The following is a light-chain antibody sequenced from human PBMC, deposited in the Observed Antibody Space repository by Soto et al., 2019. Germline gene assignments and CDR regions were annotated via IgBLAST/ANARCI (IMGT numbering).Light chain of an antibody. V-gene: IGLV2-14*01. CDR3: NSWGV. CDR2: EVN. CDR1: SSDFGGYNY. J-gene: IGLJ2*01. Sequence: ALTQPASVSGSPGQSITISCTGTSSDFGGYNYVSWYQHHPGKAPKLLLYEVNNRPSGVSTRFSGSKSGNTASLTISGLQADDEADYYCNSWGVFGGGTKLTVL.